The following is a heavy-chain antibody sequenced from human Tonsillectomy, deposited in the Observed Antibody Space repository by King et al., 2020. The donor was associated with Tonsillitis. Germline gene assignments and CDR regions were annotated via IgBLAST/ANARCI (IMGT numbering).Heavy chain of an antibody. CDR2: IKSDGSTT. CDR1: GFTFSSYW. J-gene: IGHJ3*01. D-gene: IGHD3-16*01. CDR3: ASSIGAFDL. V-gene: IGHV3-74*01. Sequence: VQLVESGGGLVQPGGSLRLSCAASGFTFSSYWMHWVRQAPGEGLVWVSRIKSDGSTTNYADSVKGRFTISRDNAKNTLYLKMNSLRAEDTAVYYCASSIGAFDLWGQGTMVIVSS.